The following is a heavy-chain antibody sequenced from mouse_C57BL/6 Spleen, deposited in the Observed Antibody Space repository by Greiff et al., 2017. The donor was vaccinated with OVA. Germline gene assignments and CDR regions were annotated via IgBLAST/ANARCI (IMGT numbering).Heavy chain of an antibody. CDR1: GYTFTSYW. Sequence: QVQLKQPGAELVRPGTSVKLSCKASGYTFTSYWMHWVKQRPGQGLEWIGVIDPSDSYTNYNQKFKGKATLTVDTSSSTAYMQLSSLTSEDSAVYYCARGYSNPPGFGYWGQGTLVTVSA. CDR2: IDPSDSYT. J-gene: IGHJ3*01. CDR3: ARGYSNPPGFGY. V-gene: IGHV1-59*01. D-gene: IGHD2-5*01.